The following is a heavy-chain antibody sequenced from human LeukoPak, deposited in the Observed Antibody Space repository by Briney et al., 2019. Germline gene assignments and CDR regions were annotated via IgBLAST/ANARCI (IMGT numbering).Heavy chain of an antibody. V-gene: IGHV3-30*18. J-gene: IGHJ4*02. Sequence: PGRSLRLSCAASGFTFSSYGMHWVRQAPGKGLEWVAVISYDGSNKYYADSVKGRFTISRDNSKNTLYLQMNSLRAEDTAVYYCAKSMVRGVRSPVDYWGQGTLVTVSS. D-gene: IGHD3-10*01. CDR2: ISYDGSNK. CDR3: AKSMVRGVRSPVDY. CDR1: GFTFSSYG.